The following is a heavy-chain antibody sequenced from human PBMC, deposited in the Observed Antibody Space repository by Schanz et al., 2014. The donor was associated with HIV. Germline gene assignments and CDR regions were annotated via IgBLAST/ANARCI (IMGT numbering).Heavy chain of an antibody. V-gene: IGHV1-18*01. CDR1: GYTFSTYG. J-gene: IGHJ4*02. CDR2: INAYNGNT. CDR3: ARGYCSGGTCYSGDY. D-gene: IGHD2-15*01. Sequence: QVQLVQSGDEVKKPGASVKVSCKASGYTFSTYGISWVRQAPGQGLEWMGWINAYNGNTHYAQKLQGRVTMTTDTSTSTVYMELRSLRSDDTAVYYCARGYCSGGTCYSGDYWGQGTLVTVSS.